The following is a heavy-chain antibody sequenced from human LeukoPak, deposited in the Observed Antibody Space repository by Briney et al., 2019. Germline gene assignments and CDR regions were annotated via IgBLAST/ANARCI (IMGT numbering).Heavy chain of an antibody. CDR3: ARQAVAGANWFDP. D-gene: IGHD6-19*01. V-gene: IGHV4-59*01. CDR1: GGSISSYY. J-gene: IGHJ5*02. Sequence: SETLSLTCTVSGGSISSYYWSWIRQPPGKGLEWIGYIYYSGSTNYNPSLKSRVTISVDTSKNQFSLKLSSVTAADTAVYYCARQAVAGANWFDPWGQGTLVTVSS. CDR2: IYYSGST.